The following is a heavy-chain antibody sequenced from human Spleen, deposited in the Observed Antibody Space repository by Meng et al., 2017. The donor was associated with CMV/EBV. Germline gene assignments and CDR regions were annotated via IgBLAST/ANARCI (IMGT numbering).Heavy chain of an antibody. Sequence: GESLKISCAASGFTFSSYSMNWVRQAPGKGLEWVSSISTSSSYIYYADSLKGRFTISRDNAKNSLYLQMNSLRAEDTAVYYCAKDLPGAAWFGDWGQGTRVTVSS. J-gene: IGHJ4*02. CDR2: ISTSSSYI. CDR3: AKDLPGAAWFGD. D-gene: IGHD3-10*01. V-gene: IGHV3-21*01. CDR1: GFTFSSYS.